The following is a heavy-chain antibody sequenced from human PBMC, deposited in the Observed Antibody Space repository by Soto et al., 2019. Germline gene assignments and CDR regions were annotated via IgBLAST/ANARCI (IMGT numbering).Heavy chain of an antibody. CDR3: ASDCCGSYAYDH. J-gene: IGHJ5*02. D-gene: IGHD1-26*01. Sequence: TGGSLRLSYAASGFNFSWYWMSWVRQVPGKGLEWVANIKQDGSERYYVDSVKGRFTISRDNAKNSLYLQMNSLRAEDTAVYYCASDCCGSYAYDHWGQGTLVTVSS. V-gene: IGHV3-7*01. CDR2: IKQDGSER. CDR1: GFNFSWYW.